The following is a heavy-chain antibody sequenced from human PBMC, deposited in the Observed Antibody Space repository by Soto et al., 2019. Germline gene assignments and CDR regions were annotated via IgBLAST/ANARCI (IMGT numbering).Heavy chain of an antibody. D-gene: IGHD2-2*02. CDR1: GFTFSSYA. CDR3: ATPYRSSTCCYTLEYYYYGMDV. J-gene: IGHJ6*02. V-gene: IGHV3-23*01. Sequence: GGSLRLSCAASGFTFSSYAMSWVRQAPGKGLEWVSAISGSGGSTYYADSVKGRFTISRDNSKNTLYLQMNSLRAEDTAVHYCATPYRSSTCCYTLEYYYYGMDVWGQGTTVTVSS. CDR2: ISGSGGST.